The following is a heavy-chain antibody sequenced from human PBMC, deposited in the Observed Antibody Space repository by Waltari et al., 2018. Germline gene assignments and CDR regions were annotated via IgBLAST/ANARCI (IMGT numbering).Heavy chain of an antibody. D-gene: IGHD4-4*01. V-gene: IGHV3-11*01. CDR3: AREYGLRGTTLTTGY. CDR2: ISNTGNTI. CDR1: GFTFRYYY. J-gene: IGHJ4*02. Sequence: QVQLVESGGALVKPGGSLRLSCTASGFTFRYYYMTWVRQAPGKGLEWISYISNTGNTIYSAESVRGRFFISRDNAQNSLFLQMNSLSAEDTAVYYCAREYGLRGTTLTTGYWGQGTLVTVSS.